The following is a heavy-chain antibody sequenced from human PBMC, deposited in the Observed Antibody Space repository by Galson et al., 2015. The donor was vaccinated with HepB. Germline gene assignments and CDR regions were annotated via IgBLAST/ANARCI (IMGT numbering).Heavy chain of an antibody. CDR2: IYYSGST. J-gene: IGHJ5*02. Sequence: YTLSLTCTVSGGSTSSSSYHWAWIRHPPGKGLEWIGSIYYSGSTYYNPSLKSRVTISVDTSTNQFSLKLRSVTAADAAVYYCAKTLSSGSCSLEHWFDPWGQGTLVTVSS. D-gene: IGHD3-10*01. V-gene: IGHV4-39*01. CDR3: AKTLSSGSCSLEHWFDP. CDR1: GGSTSSSSYH.